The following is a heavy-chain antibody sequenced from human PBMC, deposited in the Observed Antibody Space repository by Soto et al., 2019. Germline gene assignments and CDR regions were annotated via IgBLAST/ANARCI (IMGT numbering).Heavy chain of an antibody. CDR3: AMGVTMVRGVSPFDY. V-gene: IGHV4-34*01. Sequence: SETLSLTCAVYGGSFSGYYWSWIRQPPGKGLEWIGEINHSGSTNYNPSLKSRVTISVDTSKNQFSLKLRSVTAADTAVYYCAMGVTMVRGVSPFDYWGQGTLVIVSS. CDR1: GGSFSGYY. D-gene: IGHD3-10*01. J-gene: IGHJ4*02. CDR2: INHSGST.